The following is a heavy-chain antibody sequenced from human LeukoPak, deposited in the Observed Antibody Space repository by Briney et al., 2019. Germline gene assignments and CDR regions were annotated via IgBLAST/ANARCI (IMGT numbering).Heavy chain of an antibody. J-gene: IGHJ4*02. V-gene: IGHV1-69*05. Sequence: SVKVSCKASVGTFSSYAISWVRQAPGQGLEWRGGIIAIFGTANYAQKFQGRVTITTDESTSTDYMELSSLRSEDTAVYYCARGEDDFWSGYYDYWGQGTLVTVSS. CDR3: ARGEDDFWSGYYDY. CDR1: VGTFSSYA. CDR2: IIAIFGTA. D-gene: IGHD3-3*01.